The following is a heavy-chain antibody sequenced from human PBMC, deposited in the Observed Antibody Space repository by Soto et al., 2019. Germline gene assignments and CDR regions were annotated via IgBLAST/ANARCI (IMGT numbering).Heavy chain of an antibody. D-gene: IGHD3-22*01. V-gene: IGHV1-2*04. J-gene: IGHJ6*02. CDR1: GYTFTCYY. Sequence: ASVKVSCKASGYTFTCYYMHWVRQAPGQGLEWMGWINPNSGGTNYAQKFQGWVTMTRDTSISTAYMELSRLRSDDTAVYYCARDPGYYDSSGYYYYYGMDVWGQGTTVTVSS. CDR3: ARDPGYYDSSGYYYYYGMDV. CDR2: INPNSGGT.